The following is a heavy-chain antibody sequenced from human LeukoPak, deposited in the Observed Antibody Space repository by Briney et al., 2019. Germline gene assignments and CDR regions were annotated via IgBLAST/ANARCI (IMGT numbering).Heavy chain of an antibody. Sequence: GRSLRLFCASCVFTYSSYGMQWVSQAPGKGLEWVAVISNDGSATYYGDSVKGRFTISRDNGKNTRSVQMSSLKAEDTAVYFCAKEASVTYREDFDYWGQGTLVTVSS. J-gene: IGHJ4*02. CDR1: VFTYSSYG. D-gene: IGHD3-16*01. CDR3: AKEASVTYREDFDY. V-gene: IGHV3-30*18. CDR2: ISNDGSAT.